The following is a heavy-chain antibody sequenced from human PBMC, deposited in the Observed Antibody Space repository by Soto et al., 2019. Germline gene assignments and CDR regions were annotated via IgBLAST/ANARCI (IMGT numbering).Heavy chain of an antibody. V-gene: IGHV1-24*01. D-gene: IGHD3-22*01. J-gene: IGHJ3*02. CDR2: FDPEDGET. CDR1: GYTLTELS. CDR3: ATVLLLYYYDSRLGPLDI. Sequence: SVKVSCKVSGYTLTELSMHWVRQAPGKGLEWMGGFDPEDGETIYAQKFQGRVTMTEDTSTDTAYMELSSLRSEDTAVYYCATVLLLYYYDSRLGPLDIWGQGTMVTVSS.